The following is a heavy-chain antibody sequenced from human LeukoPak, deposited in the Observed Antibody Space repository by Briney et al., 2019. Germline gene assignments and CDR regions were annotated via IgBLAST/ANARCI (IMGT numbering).Heavy chain of an antibody. J-gene: IGHJ6*02. CDR2: INPNSGGT. CDR1: GYTFTGYY. Sequence: ASVKVSCKASGYTFTGYYMHWVRQAPGQGLEWMGWINPNSGGTNYAQKFQGRVTMTRDTSISTAYMELSRLRPDDTAVYYCARGSSIVLMVYADRLYGMDVWGQGTTVTVSS. V-gene: IGHV1-2*02. CDR3: ARGSSIVLMVYADRLYGMDV. D-gene: IGHD2-8*01.